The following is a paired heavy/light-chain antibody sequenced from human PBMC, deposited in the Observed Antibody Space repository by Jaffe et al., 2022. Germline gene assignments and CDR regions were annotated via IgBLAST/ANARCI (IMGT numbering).Heavy chain of an antibody. Sequence: QVQLQESGPGLVKPSQTLSLTCTVSGGSFNRGTYFWTWIRQPAGKGLEWIGRISSTGDTDYNRSLKSRVTISVDTSNNQFSLRLSSVTAADTALYYCAGRTPGGTYPFDHWGQGALVTVS. CDR1: GGSFNRGTYF. J-gene: IGHJ4*02. CDR2: ISSTGDT. CDR3: AGRTPGGTYPFDH. V-gene: IGHV4-61*02. D-gene: IGHD3-16*01.
Light chain of an antibody. J-gene: IGKJ4*01. Sequence: EIVLTQSPGTLSLSPEERATLSCRASQSVSNNHVAWYQHKPGQAPRLLIYAASSRATGVPDRFSGSGSGTDFTLVISRLEPEDSAVYYCQQYYISPITFGGGTKVEI. V-gene: IGKV3-20*01. CDR1: QSVSNNH. CDR2: AAS. CDR3: QQYYISPIT.